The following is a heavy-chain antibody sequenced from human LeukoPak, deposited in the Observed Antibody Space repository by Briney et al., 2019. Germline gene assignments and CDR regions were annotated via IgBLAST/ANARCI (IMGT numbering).Heavy chain of an antibody. D-gene: IGHD3-22*01. CDR3: AKDHSSGSPYYYDSSGPYYFDY. V-gene: IGHV3-72*01. J-gene: IGHJ4*02. Sequence: TGVSLRLSCAASGFIFSDHYMDWVRQAPGKGLEWVARSKNKGQSFLTEYAASVKGRFIISRDDSKNSLFLQMNSLRAEDTAVYYCAKDHSSGSPYYYDSSGPYYFDYWGQGTLVTVSS. CDR1: GFIFSDHY. CDR2: SKNKGQSFLT.